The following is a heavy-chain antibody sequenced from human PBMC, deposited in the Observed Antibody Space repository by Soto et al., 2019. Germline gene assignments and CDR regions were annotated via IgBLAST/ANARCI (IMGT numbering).Heavy chain of an antibody. CDR3: ARAGAITGTLNWFDP. Sequence: QVQLVQSGAEVKKSGSSVKVSCKASGGTFSSYAISWVRQAPGQGLEWMGGIIPIFGTANYAQKFQGRVTITADESTSTAYMELSSLRSEDTAVYYCARAGAITGTLNWFDPWGQGTLVTVSS. J-gene: IGHJ5*02. D-gene: IGHD1-7*01. CDR1: GGTFSSYA. CDR2: IIPIFGTA. V-gene: IGHV1-69*01.